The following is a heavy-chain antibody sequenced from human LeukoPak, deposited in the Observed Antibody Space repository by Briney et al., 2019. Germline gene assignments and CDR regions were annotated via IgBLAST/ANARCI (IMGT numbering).Heavy chain of an antibody. CDR2: INPSDSAT. Sequence: GESLKISCKGSGFYFPGYWIAWVRQMPGKGLEWMGIINPSDSATTYSPSLQGQVTISADKSISTAYLQWSSLKASDTALYYCATFWAVGGGAMDIWGQGTMVTVSS. CDR3: ATFWAVGGGAMDI. D-gene: IGHD3-3*01. CDR1: GFYFPGYW. V-gene: IGHV5-51*01. J-gene: IGHJ3*02.